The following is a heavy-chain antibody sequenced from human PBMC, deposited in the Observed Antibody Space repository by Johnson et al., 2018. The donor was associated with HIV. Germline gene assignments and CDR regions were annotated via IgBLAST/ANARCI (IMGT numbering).Heavy chain of an antibody. CDR2: IYSGGST. CDR3: AKPLRWDFAVDAFDI. Sequence: VQLVESGGGLIQPGGSLRLSCAASGFTVSSNYMSWVSQAPGKGLEWVSVIYSGGSTYYADSVKGRFTISRDNSKNTLYLQMNSLRAEDTAVYYCAKPLRWDFAVDAFDIWGQGTMVTVSS. D-gene: IGHD1-26*01. V-gene: IGHV3-66*03. CDR1: GFTVSSNY. J-gene: IGHJ3*02.